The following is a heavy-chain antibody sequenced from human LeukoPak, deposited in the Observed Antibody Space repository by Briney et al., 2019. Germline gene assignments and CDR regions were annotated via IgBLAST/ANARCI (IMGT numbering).Heavy chain of an antibody. D-gene: IGHD3-16*02. Sequence: GGSLRLSCAASGFTFSSYGMSWVRQAPGKGLEWVSAISGSGGSTYYADSVKGRFTISRDNSKNTLYLQMNSLRAEDTAVYYCAKDGKGYYDYVWGSYRTLNWFDPWGQGTLVTVSS. CDR3: AKDGKGYYDYVWGSYRTLNWFDP. CDR2: ISGSGGST. CDR1: GFTFSSYG. J-gene: IGHJ5*02. V-gene: IGHV3-23*01.